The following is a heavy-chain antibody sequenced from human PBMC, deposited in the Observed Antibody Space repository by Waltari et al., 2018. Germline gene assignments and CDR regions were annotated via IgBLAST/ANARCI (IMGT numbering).Heavy chain of an antibody. D-gene: IGHD5-12*01. CDR3: ARDVGYSEFLYYMDV. V-gene: IGHV4-30-4*08. CDR2: IFGSGAT. Sequence: QVHLQESGPGLVEPSQTLSLTCNVSSGIFMSGDFHWTWIRQPPGRGLEWIGYIFGSGATLINPSLESLTTISLGGSGKSFSLRLRSVTAADTAIYYCARDVGYSEFLYYMDVWGEGTMVTVSS. J-gene: IGHJ6*03. CDR1: SGIFMSGDFH.